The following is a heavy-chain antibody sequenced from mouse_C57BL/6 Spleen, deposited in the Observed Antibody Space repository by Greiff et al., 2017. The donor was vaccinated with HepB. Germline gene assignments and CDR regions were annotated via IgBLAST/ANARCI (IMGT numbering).Heavy chain of an antibody. CDR2: IWSGGST. Sequence: VQRVESGPGLVQPSQSLSITCTVSGFSLTSYGVHWVRQSPGKGLEWLGVIWSGGSTDYNAAFISRLSISKDNSKSQVFFKMNSLQADDTAIYYCASLYGPLYAMDYWGQGTSVTVSS. CDR3: ASLYGPLYAMDY. V-gene: IGHV2-2*01. J-gene: IGHJ4*01. D-gene: IGHD1-2*01. CDR1: GFSLTSYG.